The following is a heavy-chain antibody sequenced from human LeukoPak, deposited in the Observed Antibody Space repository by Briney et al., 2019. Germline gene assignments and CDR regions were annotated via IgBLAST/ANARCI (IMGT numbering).Heavy chain of an antibody. V-gene: IGHV3-74*01. CDR3: ARDVDLNTMIVVVPFDY. CDR1: GFTFSSYW. CDR2: INSDGSST. J-gene: IGHJ4*02. D-gene: IGHD3-22*01. Sequence: PGGSLRLSCAASGFTFSSYWMHWVRQAPGKGLVWVSRINSDGSSTSYADSVKGRFTISRDNAKNTLYLQMNSLRAEDTAVYYCARDVDLNTMIVVVPFDYWGQGTLVTVSS.